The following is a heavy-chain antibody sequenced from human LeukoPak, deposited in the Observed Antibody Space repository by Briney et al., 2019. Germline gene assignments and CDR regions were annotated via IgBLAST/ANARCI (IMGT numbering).Heavy chain of an antibody. CDR2: IHLNGIT. D-gene: IGHD3-22*01. Sequence: SGTLSLTCSVSGGSITSYAWWSWVRQPSGKGLEWIGEIHLNGITNYNPSLKSRVTMSIDKSKNQLSLNLRSVTAADTAVYYCARVISSAWRQMDLWGQGTLVTVSS. CDR3: ARVISSAWRQMDL. CDR1: GGSITSYAW. J-gene: IGHJ5*02. V-gene: IGHV4-4*02.